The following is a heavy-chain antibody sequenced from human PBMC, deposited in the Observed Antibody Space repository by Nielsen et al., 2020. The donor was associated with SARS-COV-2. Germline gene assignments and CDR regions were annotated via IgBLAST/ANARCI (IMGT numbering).Heavy chain of an antibody. J-gene: IGHJ6*02. CDR3: ARDPSTSHWGGGNYYYYYGMDV. V-gene: IGHV1-18*04. CDR2: ISAYNGNT. CDR1: GYTFTSYG. Sequence: ASVKVSCKASGYTFTSYGISWVRQAPGQGLEWMGWISAYNGNTNYAQKLQGRVTMTTDTSTSTAYMELRSLRSDDTAVYYCARDPSTSHWGGGNYYYYYGMDVWGQGTTVTVSS. D-gene: IGHD2-2*01.